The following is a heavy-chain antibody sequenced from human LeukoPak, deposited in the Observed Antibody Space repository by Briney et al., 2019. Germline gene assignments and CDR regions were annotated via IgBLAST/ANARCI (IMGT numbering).Heavy chain of an antibody. CDR3: AKAPNFYYDSSGYFDY. V-gene: IGHV3-23*01. CDR2: ISGSGGST. D-gene: IGHD3-22*01. CDR1: GFTFSSYA. J-gene: IGHJ4*02. Sequence: GGSLRLSCAASGFTFSSYAMSWVRQAPGKGLEWVSAISGSGGSTYYADSVRGRFTISRDNSKTTLYLQMNSLRAEDTAVYYCAKAPNFYYDSSGYFDYWGQGTLVTVSS.